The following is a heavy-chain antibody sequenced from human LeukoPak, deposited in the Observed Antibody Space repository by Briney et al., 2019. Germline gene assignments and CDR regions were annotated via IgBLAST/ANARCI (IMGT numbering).Heavy chain of an antibody. Sequence: PSQTLSLTCTVSSGSISSGGYYWSWIRQHPGKGLEWIGYIYYSGSTYYNPSLKSRVTISVDTSKNQFSPKLSSVTAADTAVYYCARSHSIAAAGTLSYWGQGTLVTVSS. CDR2: IYYSGST. J-gene: IGHJ4*02. CDR3: ARSHSIAAAGTLSY. CDR1: SGSISSGGYY. V-gene: IGHV4-31*03. D-gene: IGHD6-13*01.